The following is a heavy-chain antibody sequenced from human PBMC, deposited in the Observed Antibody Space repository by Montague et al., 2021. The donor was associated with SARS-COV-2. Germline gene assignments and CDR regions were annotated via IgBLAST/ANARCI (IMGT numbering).Heavy chain of an antibody. CDR3: ARGTLSWNMALVVLLGGLYYFDS. CDR2: SYERGIT. Sequence: SETLSLTRTVSGASITSTNYYWGWIRQPPGKGLEWIGESYERGITNYNPSLQSRVTISVDTSKNQFSLRLSSVTAADTAVYYCARGTLSWNMALVVLLGGLYYFDSWGQGTLVAVSS. CDR1: GASITSTNYY. J-gene: IGHJ4*02. V-gene: IGHV4-39*01. D-gene: IGHD3-22*01.